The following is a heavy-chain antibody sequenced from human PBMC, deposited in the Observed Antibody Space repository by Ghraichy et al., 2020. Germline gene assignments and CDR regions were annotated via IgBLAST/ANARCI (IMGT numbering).Heavy chain of an antibody. Sequence: GGSLRLSCAASGFTFSSYSMNWVRQAPGKGLEWVSSISSSSSYIYYADSVKGRFTISRDNAKNSLYLQMNSLRAEDTAVYYCASGKEMATIITGFDYWGRGTLVTVSS. CDR1: GFTFSSYS. V-gene: IGHV3-21*01. D-gene: IGHD5-24*01. CDR2: ISSSSSYI. J-gene: IGHJ4*02. CDR3: ASGKEMATIITGFDY.